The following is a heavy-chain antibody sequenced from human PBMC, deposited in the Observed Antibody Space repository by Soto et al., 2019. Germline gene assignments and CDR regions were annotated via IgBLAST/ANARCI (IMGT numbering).Heavy chain of an antibody. CDR3: ARGGPYDSSGYYYGLRVY. Sequence: QVQLVQSGAEVKKPGSSVKVSCKASGGTFSSYAISWVRQAPGQGLEWMGGIIPIFGTANYAQKFQGRVTITADKSTSTAYMELSSLRSEYTAVYYWARGGPYDSSGYYYGLRVYWGQGTLVTVSS. CDR1: GGTFSSYA. J-gene: IGHJ4*02. CDR2: IIPIFGTA. D-gene: IGHD3-22*01. V-gene: IGHV1-69*06.